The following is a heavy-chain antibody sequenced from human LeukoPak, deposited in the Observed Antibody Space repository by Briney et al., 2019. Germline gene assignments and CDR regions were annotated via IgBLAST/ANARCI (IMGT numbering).Heavy chain of an antibody. J-gene: IGHJ4*02. Sequence: PSETLSLTCTVSGCSVSSGSYYWSWIRQPPGKGLEWIGYIYYSGSTSYNPSLKSRVTISVDPSKNLFSLKLSSVTAADTAVYYCAREAGIAAAGTGVGTFDYWGQGTLVTVSS. CDR3: AREAGIAAAGTGVGTFDY. V-gene: IGHV4-61*01. D-gene: IGHD6-13*01. CDR1: GCSVSSGSYY. CDR2: IYYSGST.